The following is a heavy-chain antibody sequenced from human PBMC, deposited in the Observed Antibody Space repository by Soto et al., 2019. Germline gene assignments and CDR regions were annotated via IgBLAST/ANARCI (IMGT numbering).Heavy chain of an antibody. CDR1: GFTFTSYG. Sequence: QAPLVESGGGVVQPGRSLRLSCAASGFTFTSYGMHWVRQVPGTRLEWVAVISYDGGLQHYADSVKGRFTISRDNSKNMVLLQMNSLRAEDTAVYYCVSDRGYGHASVPYSWGQGTLVSVSS. D-gene: IGHD5-18*01. J-gene: IGHJ4*02. V-gene: IGHV3-30*03. CDR2: ISYDGGLQ. CDR3: VSDRGYGHASVPYS.